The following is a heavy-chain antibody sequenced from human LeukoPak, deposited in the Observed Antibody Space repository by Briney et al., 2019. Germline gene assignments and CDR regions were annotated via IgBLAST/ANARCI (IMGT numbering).Heavy chain of an antibody. V-gene: IGHV3-23*01. CDR2: ISGTGSST. D-gene: IGHD2-2*02. Sequence: GRSLRLSCEASGFTFGNYAMNWARQAPGKGLEWVSTISGTGSSTYYADSAKGRFTISRDNSKDTLFLQLNSLTAADTAMYFCAKASVAIPQYCNSWGQGTLVTVSS. CDR1: GFTFGNYA. CDR3: AKASVAIPQYCNS. J-gene: IGHJ5*02.